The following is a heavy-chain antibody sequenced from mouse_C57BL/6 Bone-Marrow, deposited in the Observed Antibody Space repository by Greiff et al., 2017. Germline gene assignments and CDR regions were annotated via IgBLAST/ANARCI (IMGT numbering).Heavy chain of an antibody. Sequence: QVQLQQPGAELVKPGASVKLSCKASGYTFTSYWMHWVKQRPGQGLEWIGMIHPNSGSTNYNEKFKSKATLTVDKSSSTAYMQLSSLTSEDSAVYYCAREGITTVEGDYWGQGTTLTVSS. CDR1: GYTFTSYW. J-gene: IGHJ2*01. D-gene: IGHD1-1*01. CDR3: AREGITTVEGDY. CDR2: IHPNSGST. V-gene: IGHV1-64*01.